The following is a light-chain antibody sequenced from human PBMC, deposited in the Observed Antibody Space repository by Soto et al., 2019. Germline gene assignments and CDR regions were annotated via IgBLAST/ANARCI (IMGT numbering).Light chain of an antibody. V-gene: IGLV1-47*01. J-gene: IGLJ1*01. CDR2: RDN. CDR3: AAWHDTVRSYV. Sequence: QSVLTQPPSVSGTPGQRVTISCSGGISNIGTNYVHWFQQLPGTAPKVLSNRDNQRPSGVPDRFSGSKSGTSASLAISGLRSEDEAEYYCAAWHDTVRSYVFGTGTKVTVL. CDR1: ISNIGTNY.